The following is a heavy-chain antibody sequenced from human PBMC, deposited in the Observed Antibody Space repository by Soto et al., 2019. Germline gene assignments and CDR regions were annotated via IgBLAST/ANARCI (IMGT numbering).Heavy chain of an antibody. D-gene: IGHD3-10*01. J-gene: IGHJ6*01. CDR1: GYTFTSYG. CDR3: ARVGRRKCCWPGRKWTTSDLGVHV. CDR2: ISAYNGNT. V-gene: IGHV1-18*04. Sequence: ASVKVSCKASGYTFTSYGISWVRQAPGQGLEWMGWISAYNGNTNYAQKLQGRVTMTTDTSTSTAYMELRSLRSDDTAVYQRARVGRRKCCWPGRKWTTSDLGVHVRGAGTTV.